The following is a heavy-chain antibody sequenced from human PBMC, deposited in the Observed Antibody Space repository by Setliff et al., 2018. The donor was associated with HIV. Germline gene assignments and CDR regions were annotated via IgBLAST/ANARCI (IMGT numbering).Heavy chain of an antibody. V-gene: IGHV4-31*03. Sequence: TLSLTCTVSGGSISSGGYFWSWIRQLPGKGLEWIGYIYYSGSTFYNPSLKSRVSISVDTAKNQFSLKLTSVTAADTAVYYCARDWGRKGYMDVWGTGTTVTVSS. CDR3: ARDWGRKGYMDV. D-gene: IGHD3-16*01. J-gene: IGHJ6*03. CDR2: IYYSGST. CDR1: GGSISSGGYF.